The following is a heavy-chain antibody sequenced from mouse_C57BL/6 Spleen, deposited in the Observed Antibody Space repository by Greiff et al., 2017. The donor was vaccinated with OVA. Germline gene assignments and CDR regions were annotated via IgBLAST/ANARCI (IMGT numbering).Heavy chain of an antibody. J-gene: IGHJ4*01. Sequence: EVQLQQSGPELVKPGDSVKISCKASGYSFTGYFMNWVMQSHGQSLEWIGRINPYNGDTFYNQKFKGKATLTVDKSSSTAHMELRSLTSEDAAVYYCARDYYGSSYDAMDYWGQGTSVTVSS. CDR1: GYSFTGYF. CDR3: ARDYYGSSYDAMDY. D-gene: IGHD1-1*01. V-gene: IGHV1-20*01. CDR2: INPYNGDT.